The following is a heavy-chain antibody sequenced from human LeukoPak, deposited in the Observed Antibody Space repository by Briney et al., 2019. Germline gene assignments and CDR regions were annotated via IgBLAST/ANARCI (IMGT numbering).Heavy chain of an antibody. J-gene: IGHJ4*02. D-gene: IGHD3-3*01. V-gene: IGHV3-30*04. CDR3: ARDPVSVGLRINSDF. CDR1: GFPFSSYA. Sequence: GRSLRLSCAASGFPFSSYAMHWVRQAPGKGLEWVAVVSNDGGNKYHADSVKGPFTISRDNSKNTLYLKMNSLRAEDTAVYSCARDPVSVGLRINSDFWGQGTLVTVSS. CDR2: VSNDGGNK.